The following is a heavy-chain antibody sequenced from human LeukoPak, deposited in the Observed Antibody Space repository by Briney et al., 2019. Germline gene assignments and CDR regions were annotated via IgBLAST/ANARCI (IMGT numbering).Heavy chain of an antibody. V-gene: IGHV3-23*01. J-gene: IGHJ4*02. CDR3: ANKGDYTLFDY. CDR2: ITSGGST. Sequence: GGSLRLSCAASGFTFSTYAMTWVRQAPGKGLDWVSVITSGGSTYYADSVKGRFTISRDNSKNTLYLQMNSLRAEDTAVYYCANKGDYTLFDYWGQGTLVTVSS. D-gene: IGHD4-17*01. CDR1: GFTFSTYA.